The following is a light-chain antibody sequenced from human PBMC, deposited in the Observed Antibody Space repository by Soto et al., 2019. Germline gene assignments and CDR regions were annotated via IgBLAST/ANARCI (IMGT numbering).Light chain of an antibody. Sequence: DIVLTQSPGTLSLSPGERATLSCKASRYIGGDSLAWYQQKPGQAPNLLIYGASRRATAFPDRFSGSGSGTDLTLTISRLEPEDSAVYFCQQYDTSPRTFGGGTKVEI. CDR2: GAS. CDR3: QQYDTSPRT. V-gene: IGKV3-20*01. J-gene: IGKJ4*01. CDR1: RYIGGDS.